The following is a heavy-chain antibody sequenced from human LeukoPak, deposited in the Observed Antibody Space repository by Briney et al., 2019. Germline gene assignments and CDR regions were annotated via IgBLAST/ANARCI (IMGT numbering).Heavy chain of an antibody. CDR1: GFTFSTYA. Sequence: PGGSLRLSCAASGFTFSTYAMSWVRQAPGKGLEWVSGISGSGSSTYYADPVKGRFTISRDNSKNTLYLQMNSLRAEDTAVYYCAKDRLRGGGSYYFDYWGQGTLVTVS. J-gene: IGHJ4*02. V-gene: IGHV3-23*01. CDR2: ISGSGSST. CDR3: AKDRLRGGGSYYFDY. D-gene: IGHD1-26*01.